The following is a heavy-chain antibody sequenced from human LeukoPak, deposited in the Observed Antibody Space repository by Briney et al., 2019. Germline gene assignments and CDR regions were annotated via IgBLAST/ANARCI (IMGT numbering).Heavy chain of an antibody. CDR1: GFTFSSYA. CDR3: VKRTAGSGSPPFDY. J-gene: IGHJ4*02. Sequence: GGSLRLSCSASGFTFSSYAMHWVRQAPGKGLEYVSAITADGVDTYYADSVKGRFTFSRDNSKNTLYLQMSNQRTEDTAVYYCVKRTAGSGSPPFDYWGQGTLVTVSS. V-gene: IGHV3-64D*06. CDR2: ITADGVDT. D-gene: IGHD3-10*01.